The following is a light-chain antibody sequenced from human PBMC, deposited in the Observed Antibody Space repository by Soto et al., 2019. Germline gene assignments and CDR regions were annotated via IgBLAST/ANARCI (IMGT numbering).Light chain of an antibody. J-gene: IGKJ5*01. CDR2: ESS. CDR1: QNVKTY. Sequence: EIAVTQSPATLSLSPGERATLSCWTSQNVKTYLAWYQHRPGQAPRLLIYESSKRATGVPARFSGSGSGTDFTLTVSSLEPEDFGVYYCQQRGDWPITFGQGTRLEI. CDR3: QQRGDWPIT. V-gene: IGKV3-11*01.